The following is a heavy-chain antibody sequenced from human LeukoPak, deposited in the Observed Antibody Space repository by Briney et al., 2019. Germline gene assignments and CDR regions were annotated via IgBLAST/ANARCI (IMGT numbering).Heavy chain of an antibody. CDR3: AKGGTGTTVRYFDY. D-gene: IGHD1-7*01. V-gene: IGHV3-23*01. CDR1: GFTVSSNY. CDR2: VSTSGDNG. Sequence: GGSLRLSCAASGFTVSSNYMSWVRQAPGKGLEWVSVVSTSGDNGYYADSVQGRFTISRDNSKNSLYLQMNSLRAEDTAVYYCAKGGTGTTVRYFDYWGQGTLVTVSS. J-gene: IGHJ4*02.